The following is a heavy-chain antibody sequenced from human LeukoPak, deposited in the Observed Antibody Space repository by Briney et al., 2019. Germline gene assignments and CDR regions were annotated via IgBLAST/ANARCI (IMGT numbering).Heavy chain of an antibody. D-gene: IGHD6-13*01. V-gene: IGHV4-61*02. CDR2: IYTSGST. Sequence: PSETLSLTCTVSGGSISSGSYYRTWIRQPAGKGLEWIGRIYTSGSTYYNPSLKSRVTISVDTSKNQFSLKLSSVTAADTAVYYCASRYVGIAAAGRIYYYYMDVWGKGTTVTVSS. CDR1: GGSISSGSYY. J-gene: IGHJ6*03. CDR3: ASRYVGIAAAGRIYYYYMDV.